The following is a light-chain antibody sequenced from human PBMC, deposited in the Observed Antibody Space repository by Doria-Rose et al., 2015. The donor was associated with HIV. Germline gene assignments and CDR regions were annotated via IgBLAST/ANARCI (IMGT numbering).Light chain of an antibody. CDR1: QSFSSTY. CDR3: HQYGTSWT. Sequence: TQSPGTLSLSPGERATLSCRASQSFSSTYLAWYQQQPGHAPSLLIYDGSTRATGIPDRFSASESGTDFTLTINRLEPEDFALYYCHQYGTSWTFGQGTKVEI. J-gene: IGKJ1*01. CDR2: DGS. V-gene: IGKV3-20*01.